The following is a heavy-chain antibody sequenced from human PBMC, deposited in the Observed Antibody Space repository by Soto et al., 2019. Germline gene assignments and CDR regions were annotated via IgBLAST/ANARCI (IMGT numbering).Heavy chain of an antibody. V-gene: IGHV1-69*02. CDR1: RGRFGGYT. Sequence: GPSVKVCCKACRGRFGGYTISWVRQSPGQGLEWMGRIIPILGIANYAQKFQGRVTITADKSTSTAYMELSSLRSEDTAVYYCAVTPTVTLLTLDSWGQGTLVPVSS. CDR3: AVTPTVTLLTLDS. D-gene: IGHD4-4*01. CDR2: IIPILGIA. J-gene: IGHJ4*02.